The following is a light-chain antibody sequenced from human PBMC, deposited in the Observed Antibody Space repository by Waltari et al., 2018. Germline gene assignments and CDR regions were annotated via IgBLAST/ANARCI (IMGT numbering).Light chain of an antibody. J-gene: IGKJ1*01. Sequence: EIVLTQSPGTLSLSPGESATLSCRASQGVSRTLAWYQQKPGQAPKLLIYGASIRATGIPDRFTGSGSGTDFSLTISSLEPEDFAIYFCQHYVRLPATFGQGTKVEIK. CDR3: QHYVRLPAT. V-gene: IGKV3-20*01. CDR1: QGVSRT. CDR2: GAS.